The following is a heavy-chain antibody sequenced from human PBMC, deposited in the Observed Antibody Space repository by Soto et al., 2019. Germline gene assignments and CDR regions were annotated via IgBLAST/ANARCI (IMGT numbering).Heavy chain of an antibody. Sequence: EVQLVESGGGLVKPGGSLRLSCAASGFTFSNAWMSWVRQAPGKGLEWVGRIKSKTDGGTTDYAAPVKGRFTISRDDSKHTLYLQMNSPKTEDTAVYYCTTDLPGIVGAGHGMDVWGQGTTVTVSS. CDR3: TTDLPGIVGAGHGMDV. CDR1: GFTFSNAW. V-gene: IGHV3-15*01. D-gene: IGHD1-26*01. J-gene: IGHJ6*02. CDR2: IKSKTDGGTT.